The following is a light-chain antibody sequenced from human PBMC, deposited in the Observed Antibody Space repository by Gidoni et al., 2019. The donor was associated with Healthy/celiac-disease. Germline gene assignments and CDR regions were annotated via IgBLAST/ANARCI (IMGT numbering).Light chain of an antibody. V-gene: IGLV2-8*01. CDR3: SSYAGSNTVV. J-gene: IGLJ2*01. CDR2: EVN. Sequence: QSALTQPPSASGSPGQSVTISCTGGGSDLGGYSYVSWYQQYPGKAPKLIIYEVNKRPSGVPNRFSGSKSGNTASLTVSGLQAEDEADYYCSSYAGSNTVVFGGGTKLTVL. CDR1: GSDLGGYSY.